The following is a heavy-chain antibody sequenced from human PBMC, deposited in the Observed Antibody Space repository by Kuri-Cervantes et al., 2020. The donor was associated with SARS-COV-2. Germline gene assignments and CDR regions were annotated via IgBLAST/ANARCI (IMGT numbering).Heavy chain of an antibody. CDR3: ARGLPGY. J-gene: IGHJ4*02. D-gene: IGHD2-21*01. V-gene: IGHV4-34*01. Sequence: SETLSLTCAVYGGSFSDYDWTWIRQTPEKGLEWIGQINHGGSTSYNPSLKSRVTISVDTSKKQFSLKLTSVTVADTAVYYCARGLPGYWGQGTLVTVSS. CDR1: GGSFSDYD. CDR2: INHGGST.